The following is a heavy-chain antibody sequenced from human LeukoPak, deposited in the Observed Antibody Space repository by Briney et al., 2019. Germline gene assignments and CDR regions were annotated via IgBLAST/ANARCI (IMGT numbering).Heavy chain of an antibody. CDR3: AKRGVVIRVILVGFHKEAYYFDS. D-gene: IGHD3-22*01. CDR2: ISGSGGRT. Sequence: GGSLRLSCAVSGITLSNYGMSWVRQAPGKGLEWVAGISGSGGRTNYADAVRGRSTISRDNAKNTLFLQMNSLRVEDTAVYFCAKRGVVIRVILVGFHKEAYYFDSWGQGALVTVSS. J-gene: IGHJ4*02. CDR1: GITLSNYG. V-gene: IGHV3-23*01.